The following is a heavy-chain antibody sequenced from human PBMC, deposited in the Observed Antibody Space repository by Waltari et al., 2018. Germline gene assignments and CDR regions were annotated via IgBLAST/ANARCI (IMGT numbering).Heavy chain of an antibody. V-gene: IGHV4-4*07. Sequence: QVQLQESGPGLVKPSETLSLTCTVSGGSISSYYWSWIRQPAGKGLEWIGRIYTSGSTNYNPSLKSRVTMSVDTSKNQFSPKLSSVTAADTAVYYCTRAVVVAASQVYNWFDPWGQGTLVTVSS. CDR2: IYTSGST. CDR1: GGSISSYY. J-gene: IGHJ5*02. D-gene: IGHD2-15*01. CDR3: TRAVVVAASQVYNWFDP.